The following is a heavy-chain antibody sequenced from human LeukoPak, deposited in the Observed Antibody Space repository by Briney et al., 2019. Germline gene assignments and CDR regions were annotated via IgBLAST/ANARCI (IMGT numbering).Heavy chain of an antibody. CDR1: AFTFSSYG. Sequence: PGGSLRLSCVASAFTFSSYGMHWVRQAPGKGLEWVALISFDGSDKSYADSVQGRFTISRDNSKNTLYLQMNSLRDEDTAVYYCAGGLLGCRGGSCYPTDYWGQGTLVTVSS. D-gene: IGHD2-15*01. J-gene: IGHJ4*02. CDR2: ISFDGSDK. CDR3: AGGLLGCRGGSCYPTDY. V-gene: IGHV3-30*03.